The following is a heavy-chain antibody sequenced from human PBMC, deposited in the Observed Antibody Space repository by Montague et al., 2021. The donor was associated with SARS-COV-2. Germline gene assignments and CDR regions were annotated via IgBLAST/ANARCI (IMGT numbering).Heavy chain of an antibody. Sequence: PVLVKPTQTLTLTCTFSGFSLSTSGVGVGWIRQPPGKALEWLALGYWDDDKRYSPSLKSRLTITKDTSKSQVVLTMTNMDPVDTATYYCAHRRGLLLSDAFDIWGQGTMVTVSS. CDR3: AHRRGLLLSDAFDI. V-gene: IGHV2-5*02. CDR2: GYWDDDK. CDR1: GFSLSTSGVG. D-gene: IGHD1-26*01. J-gene: IGHJ3*02.